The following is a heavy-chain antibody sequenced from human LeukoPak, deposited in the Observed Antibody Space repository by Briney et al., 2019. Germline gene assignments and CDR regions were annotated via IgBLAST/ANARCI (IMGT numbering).Heavy chain of an antibody. CDR3: ARGEYGGSYWGDY. V-gene: IGHV1-18*01. CDR1: GYTFISYG. J-gene: IGHJ4*02. D-gene: IGHD1-26*01. Sequence: GASVKVSCKTSGYTFISYGISWVRQAPGQGLEWMGWISVYNGNTNYAQKFQGRVTMTTDTSTSTVYMELRSLRSDDTAVYYCARGEYGGSYWGDYWGQGTLVTVSS. CDR2: ISVYNGNT.